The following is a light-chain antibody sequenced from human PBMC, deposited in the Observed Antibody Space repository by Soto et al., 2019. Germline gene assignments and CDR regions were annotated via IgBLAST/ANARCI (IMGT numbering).Light chain of an antibody. Sequence: EIVMPQPPATLSVSPGGRVTLSCRASQSISDTIAWYQQKPGQAPRLLIYGASARATGFPARFSGSGSGTDFTLTISSLQSEDFAVYYCQQYNNWPWTFGQGTKVDI. CDR3: QQYNNWPWT. V-gene: IGKV3-15*01. J-gene: IGKJ1*01. CDR1: QSISDT. CDR2: GAS.